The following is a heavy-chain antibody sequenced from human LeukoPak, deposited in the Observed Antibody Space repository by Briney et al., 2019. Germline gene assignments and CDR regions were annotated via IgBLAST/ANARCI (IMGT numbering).Heavy chain of an antibody. CDR2: ISSSSSFI. J-gene: IGHJ3*02. Sequence: GGSLRLSCAASGFTFSSYSMNWVRQAPGKGLEWVSSISSSSSFIYYADSVKGRFTISRDNAKNSLYLQMNSLRAEDTAVYYCARGGNSGFDAFDIWGQGTMVTVSS. CDR3: ARGGNSGFDAFDI. V-gene: IGHV3-21*01. D-gene: IGHD4-23*01. CDR1: GFTFSSYS.